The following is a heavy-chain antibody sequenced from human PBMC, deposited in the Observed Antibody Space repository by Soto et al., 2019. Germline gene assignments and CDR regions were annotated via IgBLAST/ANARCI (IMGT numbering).Heavy chain of an antibody. CDR1: GFTFDDYA. D-gene: IGHD4-17*01. Sequence: EVQLVESGGGLVQPGRSLRLSCAASGFTFDDYAMHWVRQAPGKGLEWVSGISWNSGSIGYADSVKGRFTISRDNAKNSLCLQMSSPGAEDTALYYCAKDISRYVGDYADLCDYWGQGTLVTVSS. CDR3: AKDISRYVGDYADLCDY. J-gene: IGHJ4*02. V-gene: IGHV3-9*01. CDR2: ISWNSGSI.